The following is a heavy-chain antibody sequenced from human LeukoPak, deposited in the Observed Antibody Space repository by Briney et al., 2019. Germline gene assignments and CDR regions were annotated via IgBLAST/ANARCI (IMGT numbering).Heavy chain of an antibody. CDR2: IKPDGSEK. D-gene: IGHD2-15*01. CDR1: GFTFSTYW. V-gene: IGHV3-7*04. Sequence: GGSLRHSCAASGFTFSTYWMSWVRQAPGKGLEWVANIKPDGSEKDYVDSLKGRFTISRDNAKNSLYLQVNSLRAEDTAVYYCARFGVAYGVDVWGQGTTVTVSS. J-gene: IGHJ6*02. CDR3: ARFGVAYGVDV.